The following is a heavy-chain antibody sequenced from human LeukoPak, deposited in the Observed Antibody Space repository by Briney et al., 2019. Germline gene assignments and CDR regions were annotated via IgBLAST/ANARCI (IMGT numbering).Heavy chain of an antibody. J-gene: IGHJ1*01. V-gene: IGHV3-9*01. D-gene: IGHD3-22*01. CDR1: GFTFDDYA. Sequence: PGGSLRLSCAASGFTFDDYAMHWVRQAPGKGLEWVSGISWNSGNIGYADSVKGRFTISRDNAKNSLYLQMNSLRAEDTALYYCAKDSGYYYDSSGYHTFQHWGQGTLVTVSS. CDR2: ISWNSGNI. CDR3: AKDSGYYYDSSGYHTFQH.